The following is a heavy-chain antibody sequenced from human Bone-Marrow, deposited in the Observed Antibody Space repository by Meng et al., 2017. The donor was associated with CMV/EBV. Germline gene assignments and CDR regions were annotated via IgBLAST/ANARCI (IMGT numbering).Heavy chain of an antibody. CDR2: IYYTGST. Sequence: GSLRLSCTVSGDFITSNYWTWIRQPPGKGLEWIGYIYYTGSTHYNPSLKSRITISLDMSKNQFSLNLSSVTAADTAVYYCATYSGGAFDIWGQGTKVTLSS. V-gene: IGHV4-59*01. CDR3: ATYSGGAFDI. D-gene: IGHD2-21*01. J-gene: IGHJ3*02. CDR1: GDFITSNY.